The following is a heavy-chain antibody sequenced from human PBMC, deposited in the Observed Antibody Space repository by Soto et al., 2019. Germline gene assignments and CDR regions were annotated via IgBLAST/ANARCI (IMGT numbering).Heavy chain of an antibody. CDR3: ASETAYYDIQYDY. V-gene: IGHV3-48*04. J-gene: IGHJ4*02. CDR2: ISSSGSTI. CDR1: GFTFSSYS. Sequence: GGSLRLSCAASGFTFSSYSMNWVRQAPGKGLEWVSYISSSGSTIYYADSVKGRFTISRDNAKNSLYLQMNSLRAEDTAVYYCASETAYYDIQYDYWGQGTLVTVSS. D-gene: IGHD3-9*01.